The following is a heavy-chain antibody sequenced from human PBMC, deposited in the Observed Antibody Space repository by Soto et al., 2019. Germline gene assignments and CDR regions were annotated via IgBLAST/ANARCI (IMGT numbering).Heavy chain of an antibody. V-gene: IGHV3-74*01. D-gene: IGHD2-2*01. CDR1: GFTLSDYY. Sequence: EVQLVESGGGLVQPGGSLRLSCAASGFTLSDYYMHWARQAPGKGLVWVSRISNDGSNTDYADSVKGRFTISRDNAKNSMHLQMNSLRAEDTAVYYSAIVRDCSSSGCYSYFDLWGQGTLVTVSS. J-gene: IGHJ4*02. CDR3: AIVRDCSSSGCYSYFDL. CDR2: ISNDGSNT.